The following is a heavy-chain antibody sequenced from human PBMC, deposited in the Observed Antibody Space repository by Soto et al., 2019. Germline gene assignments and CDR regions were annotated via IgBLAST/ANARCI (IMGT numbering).Heavy chain of an antibody. D-gene: IGHD3-22*01. CDR2: ISSSSSTI. V-gene: IGHV3-48*01. CDR3: ARDPYYDSSGYYGGYY. J-gene: IGHJ4*02. Sequence: PGGSLRLSCAASNFTFSTYAMNWVRQAPGKGLEWVSYISSSSSTIYYADSVKGRFTISRDNAKNSLYLQMNSLRAEDTAVYYCARDPYYDSSGYYGGYYWGQGTLVTVPS. CDR1: NFTFSTYA.